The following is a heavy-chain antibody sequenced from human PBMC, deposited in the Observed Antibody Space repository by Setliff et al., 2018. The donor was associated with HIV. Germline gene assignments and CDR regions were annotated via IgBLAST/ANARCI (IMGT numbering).Heavy chain of an antibody. D-gene: IGHD3-10*01. CDR2: IYYSGST. CDR1: GGSISSHY. J-gene: IGHJ4*02. Sequence: SETLSLTCTVSGGSISSHYWSWTRQPPGKGLEWIGYIYYSGSTNYNPSLKSRVTISVDTSKNQFSLKLSSVTAADTAVYYCARDLRPDGFPDYWGQGTLVTVSS. CDR3: ARDLRPDGFPDY. V-gene: IGHV4-59*11.